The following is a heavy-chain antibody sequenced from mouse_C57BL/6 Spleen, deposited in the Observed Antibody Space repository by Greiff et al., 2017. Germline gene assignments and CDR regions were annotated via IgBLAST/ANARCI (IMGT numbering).Heavy chain of an antibody. CDR2: SRNKANDYTT. Sequence: EVNLVESGGGLVQSGRSLRLSCATSGFTFSDFYMEWVRQAPGKGLEWIAASRNKANDYTTEYSASVKGRFIVSRDTSQSILYLQMNALRAEDTAIYYCARDADGDYYAMDYWGQGTSVTVSS. J-gene: IGHJ4*01. CDR3: ARDADGDYYAMDY. CDR1: GFTFSDFY. V-gene: IGHV7-1*01.